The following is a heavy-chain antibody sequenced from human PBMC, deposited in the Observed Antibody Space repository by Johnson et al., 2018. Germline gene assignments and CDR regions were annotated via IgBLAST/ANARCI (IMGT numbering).Heavy chain of an antibody. CDR3: ARDVAATGDALDI. CDR2: IWSDVSTK. V-gene: IGHV3-33*01. J-gene: IGHJ3*02. Sequence: QVQLVQSGGGVVQPGRSLRLSCAASGFILSSYGMHWVRQAPGKGLEWLAVIWSDVSTKYYADSVKGRFTISRDSSKNTLYLQMKSLRAEDTAVYYCARDVAATGDALDIWGLGTMVTVSS. CDR1: GFILSSYG. D-gene: IGHD6-19*01.